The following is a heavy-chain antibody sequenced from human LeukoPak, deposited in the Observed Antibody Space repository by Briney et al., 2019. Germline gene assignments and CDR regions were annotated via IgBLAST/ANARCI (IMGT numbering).Heavy chain of an antibody. V-gene: IGHV1-2*06. CDR2: INPNSGGT. CDR3: ARAPRRQWLVYYYYMDV. Sequence: ASVKVSCKASGYTFTGYYMHWVRQAPGQGLEWMGRINPNSGGTNYAQKFQGRVTMTRDTSISTAYMELSRLRSDDTAAYYCARAPRRQWLVYYYYMDVWGKGTTVTVSS. D-gene: IGHD6-19*01. J-gene: IGHJ6*03. CDR1: GYTFTGYY.